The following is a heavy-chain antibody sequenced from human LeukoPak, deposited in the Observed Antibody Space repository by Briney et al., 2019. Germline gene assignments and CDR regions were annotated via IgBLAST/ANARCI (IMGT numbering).Heavy chain of an antibody. CDR2: TSYDGSNK. J-gene: IGHJ4*02. Sequence: GGSLRLSCAASGFTFNSYGMHWVRQAPGKWLEWVAVTSYDGSNKNYADSVKGRFTISRGNSKNTLYLQMNSLRAEDTAVYYCAKGNSSSWSPTPIDYWGQGTLVTVSS. CDR3: AKGNSSSWSPTPIDY. V-gene: IGHV3-30*18. CDR1: GFTFNSYG. D-gene: IGHD6-13*01.